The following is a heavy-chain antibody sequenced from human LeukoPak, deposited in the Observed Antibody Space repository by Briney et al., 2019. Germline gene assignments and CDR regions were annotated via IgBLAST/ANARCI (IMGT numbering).Heavy chain of an antibody. CDR3: ARDLTGGWDFDY. CDR1: GFTFSGYW. J-gene: IGHJ4*02. CDR2: IRDGGGLK. Sequence: GGSLRLSCTVSGFTFSGYWMSWVRQAPGKGLEWVANIRDGGGLKNYVDSVKGRFTISRDNAKNSLYLQMNSLRAEDTAVYYCARDLTGGWDFDYWGQGTLVTVSS. D-gene: IGHD3-16*01. V-gene: IGHV3-7*01.